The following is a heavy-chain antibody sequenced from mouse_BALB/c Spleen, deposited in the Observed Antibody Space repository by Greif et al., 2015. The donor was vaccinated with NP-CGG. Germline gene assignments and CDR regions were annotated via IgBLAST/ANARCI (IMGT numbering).Heavy chain of an antibody. V-gene: IGHV1-37*01. CDR3: GRGSYYAMDY. J-gene: IGHJ4*01. Sequence: VQLKESGPELVKPGASVKISCKASGYSFTGYFMNWVKQSHGKRLEWIGRINPYNGDTFYNQKFKGKATLTVDKSSSTAHMELLSLTTEDSAVYYCGRGSYYAMDYWGQGTSVTVSS. CDR1: GYSFTGYF. D-gene: IGHD3-1*01. CDR2: INPYNGDT.